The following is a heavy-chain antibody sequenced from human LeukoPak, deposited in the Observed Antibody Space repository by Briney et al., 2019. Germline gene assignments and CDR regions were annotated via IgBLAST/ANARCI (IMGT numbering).Heavy chain of an antibody. Sequence: SETLSLTCAVYGGSFSGYYWSWIRHPPGKGLEWIGEINHSGSTNYNPSLKSRVTISVDTSTNHFSLKLSSVTAADTAVYYCARGVPLWYYGRYYYYMDVWGKGTTVTVSS. CDR2: INHSGST. CDR3: ARGVPLWYYGRYYYYMDV. V-gene: IGHV4-34*01. J-gene: IGHJ6*03. CDR1: GGSFSGYY. D-gene: IGHD3-10*01.